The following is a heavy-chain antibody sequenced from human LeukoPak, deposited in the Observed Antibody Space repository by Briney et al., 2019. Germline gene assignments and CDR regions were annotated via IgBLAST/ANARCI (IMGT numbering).Heavy chain of an antibody. Sequence: GASVKVSCKASGYTFTSYDIKWVRQATGQGLEWMGWMNPNSGNTGYAQKFQGRVTITRNTSISTAYMELSSLRSEDTAVYYCARAIDGYNSYDAFDIWGQGTMVTVSS. V-gene: IGHV1-8*03. CDR1: GYTFTSYD. CDR2: MNPNSGNT. D-gene: IGHD5-24*01. CDR3: ARAIDGYNSYDAFDI. J-gene: IGHJ3*02.